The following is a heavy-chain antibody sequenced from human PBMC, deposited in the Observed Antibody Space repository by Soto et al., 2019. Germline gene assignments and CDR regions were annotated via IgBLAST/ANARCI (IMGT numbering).Heavy chain of an antibody. V-gene: IGHV4-34*01. CDR2: INHSGST. CDR1: GGSFSGYY. CDR3: ARPDEADY. J-gene: IGHJ4*02. Sequence: PSETLSLTCAVYGGSFSGYYWSWIRQPPGKGLEWIGEINHSGSTNYNPSLKSRVTISVDTSKNQFSLKLSSVTAADTAVYYCARPDEADYWGQGTLVTVSS.